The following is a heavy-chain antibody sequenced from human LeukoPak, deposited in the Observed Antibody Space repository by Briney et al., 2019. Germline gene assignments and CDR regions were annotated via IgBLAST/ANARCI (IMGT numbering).Heavy chain of an antibody. CDR1: GFTFSNYW. CDR2: INPDGGEK. Sequence: RGSLRLSCAASGFTFSNYWMTWVRQAPGKGLEWVANINPDGGEKYSVDSVEGRFTISRDNAKNSLYMQMNSLRAEDTALYYCARTHYDDGSAYRSLDYWGQGTLVTVCS. V-gene: IGHV3-7*01. J-gene: IGHJ4*02. D-gene: IGHD3-22*01. CDR3: ARTHYDDGSAYRSLDY.